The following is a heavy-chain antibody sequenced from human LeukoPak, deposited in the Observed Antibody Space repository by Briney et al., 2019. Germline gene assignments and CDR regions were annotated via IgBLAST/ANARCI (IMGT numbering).Heavy chain of an antibody. D-gene: IGHD6-19*01. Sequence: GGSLRLSCAASGFTFSSSAMSWVRQALGKGLEWVSAISNNGGYTYYADSVQGRFTISRDNSKSTLCLQMNSLRAEDTAVYYCARDGSSGWPSGYWGQGTLVTVSS. CDR2: ISNNGGYT. J-gene: IGHJ4*02. CDR1: GFTFSSSA. V-gene: IGHV3-23*01. CDR3: ARDGSSGWPSGY.